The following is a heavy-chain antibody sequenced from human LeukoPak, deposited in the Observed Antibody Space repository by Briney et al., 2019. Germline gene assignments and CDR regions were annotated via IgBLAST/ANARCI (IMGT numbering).Heavy chain of an antibody. CDR2: INAGNGNT. Sequence: ASVKFSCKASGYTFTSYAMHWVRQAPGQRLECMGWINAGNGNTKYSQKFQGRVTITRDTSASTAYMELSSLRSEDTAVYYCARDGSGWLYYFDYWGQGTLVTVSS. V-gene: IGHV1-3*01. D-gene: IGHD6-19*01. J-gene: IGHJ4*02. CDR3: ARDGSGWLYYFDY. CDR1: GYTFTSYA.